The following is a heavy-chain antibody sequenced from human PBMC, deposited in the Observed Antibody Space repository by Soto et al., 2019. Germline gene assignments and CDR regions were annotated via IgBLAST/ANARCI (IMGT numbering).Heavy chain of an antibody. J-gene: IGHJ6*03. Sequence: ASVKVSCKASGYTFTSHYMHWVRQAPGQGLERMGIINPSGGTTSYAQKFQGRVTMTRDTSTSTVYVEVSSLRSEDSAVYYCVRDVVVPAAGYMDVWGKGTPVTV. D-gene: IGHD2-2*01. V-gene: IGHV1-46*03. CDR2: INPSGGTT. CDR1: GYTFTSHY. CDR3: VRDVVVPAAGYMDV.